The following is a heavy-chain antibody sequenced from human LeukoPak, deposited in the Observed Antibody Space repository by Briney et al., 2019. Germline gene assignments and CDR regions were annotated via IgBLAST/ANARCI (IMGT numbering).Heavy chain of an antibody. Sequence: SETLSLTCAVYGGSFSGYCWSWIRQPTGKGLEWIGEINHSGSTNYNPSLKSRVTISVDTSKNQFSLKLSSVTAADTAVYYCARGALFYYDSSGYYDTSVFDYWGQGTLVTVSS. D-gene: IGHD3-22*01. J-gene: IGHJ4*02. CDR3: ARGALFYYDSSGYYDTSVFDY. CDR1: GGSFSGYC. CDR2: INHSGST. V-gene: IGHV4-34*01.